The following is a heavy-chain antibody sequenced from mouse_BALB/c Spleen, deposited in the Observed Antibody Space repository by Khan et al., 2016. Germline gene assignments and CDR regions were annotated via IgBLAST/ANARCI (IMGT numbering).Heavy chain of an antibody. CDR3: TRGESTMIRWFDY. CDR1: GYTFTSYW. V-gene: IGHV1-69*02. D-gene: IGHD2-4*01. J-gene: IGHJ3*01. CDR2: IFPSDSYT. Sequence: QVQLQQPGAELVRPGASVKLSCKASGYTFTSYWINWMKQRPGQGLEWIGNIFPSDSYTNYNQKFKDKATLTVDKSSNTAYMQLSSPTSEDSAIYYCTRGESTMIRWFDYWGQGTMVTVSS.